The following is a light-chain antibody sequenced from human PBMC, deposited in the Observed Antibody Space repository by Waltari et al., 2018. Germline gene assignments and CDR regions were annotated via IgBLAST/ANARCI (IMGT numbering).Light chain of an antibody. J-gene: IGLJ2*01. Sequence: QSALTQPASVSGSPGQSITISCTGTSSDVGRYDLVSWYQQHPGKAPKLMIYDVTKRPAGVSSRFSASKSGNTASLTISGLQSEDEADYFCSSYRSSTTPLPVFGGGTKLTVL. CDR2: DVT. CDR3: SSYRSSTTPLPV. CDR1: SSDVGRYDL. V-gene: IGLV2-14*02.